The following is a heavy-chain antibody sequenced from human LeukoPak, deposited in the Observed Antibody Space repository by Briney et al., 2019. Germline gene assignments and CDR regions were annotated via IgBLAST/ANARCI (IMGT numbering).Heavy chain of an antibody. Sequence: ASVKVPCKASGYTFTSYGISWVRQAPGQGLEWMGWISAYNGNINYAQKLQGRVTMTTDTSTSTAYMELRSLRSDDTAVYYCARALLRFLEWSIDYWGQGTLVTVSS. J-gene: IGHJ4*02. CDR2: ISAYNGNI. CDR3: ARALLRFLEWSIDY. D-gene: IGHD3-3*01. CDR1: GYTFTSYG. V-gene: IGHV1-18*01.